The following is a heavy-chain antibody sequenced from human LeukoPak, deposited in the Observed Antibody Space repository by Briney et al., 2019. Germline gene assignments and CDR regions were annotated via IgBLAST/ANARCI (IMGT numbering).Heavy chain of an antibody. Sequence: SETLSLTCTVSGGSISSYYWSWIRQSPGKGLEWIGYIYYSGSTNYNPSLKSRVTISVDRPNNQFSLNLSSVTAADTAMYYCTSNYGDYSRHDYWGQGTLVTVSS. CDR2: IYYSGST. CDR3: TSNYGDYSRHDY. V-gene: IGHV4-59*08. CDR1: GGSISSYY. D-gene: IGHD4-17*01. J-gene: IGHJ4*02.